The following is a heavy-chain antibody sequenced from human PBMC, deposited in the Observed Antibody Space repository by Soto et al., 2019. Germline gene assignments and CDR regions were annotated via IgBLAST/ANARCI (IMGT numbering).Heavy chain of an antibody. V-gene: IGHV4-4*02. CDR3: ARGRQLVRWFDP. J-gene: IGHJ5*02. CDR2: IYHSGST. D-gene: IGHD6-13*01. Sequence: SETRSLTCAVSGGSISRSNWWSFFRQPPGKGLEWIGEIYHSGSTNYNPSLKSRVTISVDKSKNQFSLKLSSVAAADTAVYYCARGRQLVRWFDPWGQGTLVTVSS. CDR1: GGSISRSNW.